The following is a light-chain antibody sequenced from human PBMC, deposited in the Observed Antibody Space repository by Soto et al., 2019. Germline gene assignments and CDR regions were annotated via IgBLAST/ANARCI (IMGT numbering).Light chain of an antibody. J-gene: IGKJ1*01. CDR3: QQYSSNSA. V-gene: IGKV1-5*03. CDR1: QTISTW. CDR2: RAS. Sequence: DIQMTQSPSTLSASVGDRVTITCRASQTISTWLAWYQQKPGKAPKLLIHRASSLGTGVPSRFSGSGSGTEFTLTITSLQPDDVATYYCQQYSSNSAFGPGTKVEIK.